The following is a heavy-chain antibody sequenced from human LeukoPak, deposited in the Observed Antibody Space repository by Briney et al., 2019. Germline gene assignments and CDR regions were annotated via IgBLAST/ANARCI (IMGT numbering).Heavy chain of an antibody. CDR3: ARAYCGGDCYPDY. Sequence: GGSLRLSCAASGFTFSSYGMHWVRQAPGKGLEWVAVIWYDGSNKYYADSAKGRFTISRDNSKNTLYLQMNSLRAEDTAVYYCARAYCGGDCYPDYWGQGTLVTVSS. J-gene: IGHJ4*02. CDR1: GFTFSSYG. CDR2: IWYDGSNK. D-gene: IGHD2-21*02. V-gene: IGHV3-33*01.